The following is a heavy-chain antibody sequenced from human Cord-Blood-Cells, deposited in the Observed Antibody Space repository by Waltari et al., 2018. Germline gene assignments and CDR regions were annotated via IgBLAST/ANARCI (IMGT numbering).Heavy chain of an antibody. CDR1: GSTFTGYN. D-gene: IGHD3-3*01. V-gene: IGHV1-2*06. J-gene: IGHJ3*02. CDR3: ARDRYDFWSGYDAFDI. CDR2: INPNSGGT. Sequence: QLPLVQSGAEVKKPEASVKVSCKASGSTFTGYNLHWVRQAPGKGLEWMGRINPNSGGTNYAQKFQGRVTMTRDTSISTAYMELSRLRSDDTAVYYCARDRYDFWSGYDAFDIWGQGTMVTVS.